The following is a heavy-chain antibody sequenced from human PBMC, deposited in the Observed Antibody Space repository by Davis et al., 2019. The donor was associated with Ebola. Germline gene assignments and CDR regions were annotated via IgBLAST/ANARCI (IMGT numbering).Heavy chain of an antibody. V-gene: IGHV3-48*02. J-gene: IGHJ4*02. Sequence: GESLKISCAASGFTFSAYSMNWVRQAPGKGLEWVSYIRDSSTTIYYADSVKGRFTISRDNAKNSLYLQMNSLRDEDTAVYYCATDRNWDFDYWGQGTLVTVSS. D-gene: IGHD7-27*01. CDR2: IRDSSTTI. CDR3: ATDRNWDFDY. CDR1: GFTFSAYS.